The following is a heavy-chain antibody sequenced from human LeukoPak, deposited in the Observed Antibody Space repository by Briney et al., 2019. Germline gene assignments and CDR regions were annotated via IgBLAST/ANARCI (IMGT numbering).Heavy chain of an antibody. V-gene: IGHV4-39*01. J-gene: IGHJ6*03. CDR1: GGSISSSSYY. D-gene: IGHD7-27*01. CDR3: ARRLVPGALSFNYYYYYYMDV. Sequence: PSETLSLTCTVSGGSISSSSYYWGWIRQPPGKGLEWIGSIYYSGSTYYNPSLKSRVTISVDTSKNQFSLKLSSVTAADTAVYYCARRLVPGALSFNYYYYYYMDVWGKGTTVTISS. CDR2: IYYSGST.